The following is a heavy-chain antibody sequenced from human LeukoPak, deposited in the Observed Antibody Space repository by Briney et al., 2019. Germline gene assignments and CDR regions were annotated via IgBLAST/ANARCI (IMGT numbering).Heavy chain of an antibody. J-gene: IGHJ3*02. V-gene: IGHV4-34*01. CDR3: ARTRSSGYDAFDI. D-gene: IGHD6-19*01. Sequence: PSETLSLTCAVYGGSFSGYYWSWIRQPPGKGLEWIGEINHSGSTNYNPSLKSRVTISVDTSKNQFSLKLSSVTAADTAVYYCARTRSSGYDAFDIWGQGTMVTVSS. CDR2: INHSGST. CDR1: GGSFSGYY.